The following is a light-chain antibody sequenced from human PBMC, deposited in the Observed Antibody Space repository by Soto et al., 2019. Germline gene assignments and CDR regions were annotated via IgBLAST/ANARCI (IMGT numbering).Light chain of an antibody. CDR1: QSISSY. V-gene: IGKV1-39*01. J-gene: IGKJ4*01. Sequence: DIQMTQSPSSLSASVGDRVTITCRASQSISSYLNWYQQKPGKAPKLLIYAASSLQSGVPSRFSGSGSGSEFTLTISSLQPEDFATYSCQQSYSTPLTFGGGTKVEIK. CDR3: QQSYSTPLT. CDR2: AAS.